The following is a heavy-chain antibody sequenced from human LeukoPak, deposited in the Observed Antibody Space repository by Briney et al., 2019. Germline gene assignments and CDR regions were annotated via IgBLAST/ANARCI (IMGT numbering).Heavy chain of an antibody. D-gene: IGHD3-9*01. V-gene: IGHV3-21*01. CDR1: GFTFSSYS. CDR3: ARVLGYDILTGYLYYFDH. CDR2: ISSSSSYI. J-gene: IGHJ4*02. Sequence: GGSLRLSCAASGFTFSSYSMNWVRQAPGKGLEWVSSISSSSSYIYYADSVKGRFTISRDNAKNSLYLQMNSLRAEDTAVYYCARVLGYDILTGYLYYFDHWGQGTLVTVSS.